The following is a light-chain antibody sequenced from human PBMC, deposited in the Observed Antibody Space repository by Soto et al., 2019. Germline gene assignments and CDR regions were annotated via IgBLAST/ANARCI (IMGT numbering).Light chain of an antibody. Sequence: EIVLTQSPVPLSLSPGERATLSCRASQSVNTFLAWYQQKPDQAPRLLIYDASKRAPGIPARFSGSGSGADFTLTISSLEPEDFAVYYCQQRNTWPTFGQGTKLEIK. CDR2: DAS. V-gene: IGKV3-11*01. CDR3: QQRNTWPT. J-gene: IGKJ2*01. CDR1: QSVNTF.